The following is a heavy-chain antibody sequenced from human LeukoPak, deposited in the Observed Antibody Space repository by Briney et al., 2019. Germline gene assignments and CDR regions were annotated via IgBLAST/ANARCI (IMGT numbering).Heavy chain of an antibody. D-gene: IGHD3-3*01. Sequence: GASVNVSFTASGYTFTIYGISWVRQAPGQGLEWMGWISAYNGNTNYAQKLQGRVTMTTDTSTSTAYMELRSLRSDDTAVYYCARITIFGVVSPYFDYWGQGTLVTVSS. V-gene: IGHV1-18*01. CDR2: ISAYNGNT. CDR1: GYTFTIYG. CDR3: ARITIFGVVSPYFDY. J-gene: IGHJ4*02.